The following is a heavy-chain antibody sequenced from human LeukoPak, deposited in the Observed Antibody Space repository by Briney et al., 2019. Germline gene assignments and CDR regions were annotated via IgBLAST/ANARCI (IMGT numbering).Heavy chain of an antibody. Sequence: PSETLSLTCTVSGYSISSGYYWGWIRQPPGKGLEWIGSIYHSGSTNYNPSLKSRVTISVDTSKNQFSLKLSSVTAADTAVYYCARGPSGYSSIWYPFYYFDYWGQGTLVTVSS. J-gene: IGHJ4*02. D-gene: IGHD6-13*01. V-gene: IGHV4-38-2*02. CDR1: GYSISSGYY. CDR2: IYHSGST. CDR3: ARGPSGYSSIWYPFYYFDY.